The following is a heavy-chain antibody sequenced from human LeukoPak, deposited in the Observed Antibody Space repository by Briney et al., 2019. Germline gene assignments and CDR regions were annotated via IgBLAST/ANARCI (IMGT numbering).Heavy chain of an antibody. CDR1: GFTFSSYA. V-gene: IGHV3-30*04. D-gene: IGHD3-22*01. Sequence: GGSLRLSCAASGFTFSSYAMHWVRQAPGKGPEWVAVISYDGSNKYYADSVKGRFTISRDNSKNTLYLQMNSLRAEDTAVYYCARGPPTNYYDSSGYYLPWGQGTLVTVSS. CDR2: ISYDGSNK. CDR3: ARGPPTNYYDSSGYYLP. J-gene: IGHJ5*02.